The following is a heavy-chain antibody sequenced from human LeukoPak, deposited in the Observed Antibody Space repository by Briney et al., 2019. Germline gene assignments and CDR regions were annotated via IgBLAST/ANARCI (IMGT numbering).Heavy chain of an antibody. J-gene: IGHJ4*02. Sequence: GGSRGPSCPPSRSTLTTFAMGWVRQVPGRGLGWVSAIGGGGGSTYYADSVKGRFTISRDNSRNTLYLQMNSLRAEDTAIYYCAREGYGALDYWGQGTLVAVSS. CDR2: IGGGGGST. CDR3: AREGYGALDY. CDR1: RSTLTTFA. V-gene: IGHV3-23*01. D-gene: IGHD5-12*01.